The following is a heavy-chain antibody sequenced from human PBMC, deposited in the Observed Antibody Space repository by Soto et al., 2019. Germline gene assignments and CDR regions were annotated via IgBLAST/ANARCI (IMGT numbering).Heavy chain of an antibody. CDR1: GFTFSSYS. J-gene: IGHJ6*02. D-gene: IGHD4-4*01. Sequence: PGGSLRLSCAASGFTFSSYSMNWVRQAPGKGLEWVSYISSSSSTIYYADSVKGRFTISRDNAKNSLYLQMNSLRDEDTAVYYCARDIRGVDYSNSLYYYYGMDVWGQGTTVTVSS. CDR3: ARDIRGVDYSNSLYYYYGMDV. CDR2: ISSSSSTI. V-gene: IGHV3-48*02.